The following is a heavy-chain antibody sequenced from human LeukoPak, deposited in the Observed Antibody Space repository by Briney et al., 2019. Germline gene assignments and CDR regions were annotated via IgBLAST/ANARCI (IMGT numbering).Heavy chain of an antibody. CDR3: ARFNYYDSSGLGGYFDY. V-gene: IGHV3-74*01. CDR1: GFTFSSYW. Sequence: GGSLRLSCAASGFTFSSYWMHWVRQAPGKGLVWVSRINSDGSSTSYADSVKGRFTISRDNAKNTLYLQMNSLRAEDTAVYYCARFNYYDSSGLGGYFDYWSRGTLVTVSS. D-gene: IGHD3-22*01. J-gene: IGHJ4*02. CDR2: INSDGSST.